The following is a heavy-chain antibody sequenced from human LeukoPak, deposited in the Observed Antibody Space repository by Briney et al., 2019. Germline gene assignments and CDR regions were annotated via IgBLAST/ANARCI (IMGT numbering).Heavy chain of an antibody. D-gene: IGHD3-3*01. Sequence: SGPTLVNPTQTLTLTCNFSGFSLSTSGVGVGWIRQPPGKALEWLALIYWDDDKRYSPSLKSRLTITKDTSKNQVVLTMTNMDPVDTATYYCAHSFYDFWSGYYFIYFDYWGQGTLVTVSS. J-gene: IGHJ4*02. CDR1: GFSLSTSGVG. CDR2: IYWDDDK. V-gene: IGHV2-5*02. CDR3: AHSFYDFWSGYYFIYFDY.